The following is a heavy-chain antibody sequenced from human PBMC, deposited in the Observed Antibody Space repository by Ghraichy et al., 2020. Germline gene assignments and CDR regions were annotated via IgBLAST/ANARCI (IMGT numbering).Heavy chain of an antibody. CDR3: ARDSRSGWYAFLDY. CDR1: GGSISSYY. J-gene: IGHJ4*02. D-gene: IGHD6-19*01. CDR2: IYYSGST. Sequence: SQTLSLTCTVSGGSISSYYWSWIRQPPGKGLEWIGYIYYSGSTNYNPSLKSRVTISVDTSKNQFSLKLSSVTAADTAVYYCARDSRSGWYAFLDYWGQGTLVTVSS. V-gene: IGHV4-59*01.